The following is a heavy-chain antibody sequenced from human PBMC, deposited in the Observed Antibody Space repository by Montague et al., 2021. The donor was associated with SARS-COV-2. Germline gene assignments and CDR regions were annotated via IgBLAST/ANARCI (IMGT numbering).Heavy chain of an antibody. D-gene: IGHD6-13*01. Sequence: CAISGDSDGINDAACKSDKQTPSSELEYLGGTHYRSERHYDYAVSVKSRILIIPNTSENQFSLQLNSVTPEDTAVYYCARDAHIGSTWPFSGYGMDVWGQGTTVTVSS. CDR3: ARDAHIGSTWPFSGYGMDV. CDR1: GDSDGINDAA. V-gene: IGHV6-1*01. J-gene: IGHJ6*02. CDR2: THYRSERHY.